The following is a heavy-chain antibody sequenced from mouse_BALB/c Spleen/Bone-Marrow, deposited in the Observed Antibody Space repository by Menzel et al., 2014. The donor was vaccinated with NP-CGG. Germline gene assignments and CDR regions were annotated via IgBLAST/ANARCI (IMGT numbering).Heavy chain of an antibody. CDR3: AREGWDEDYAMDY. CDR1: GYTFTSYW. Sequence: VQLQQSGAELARPGASVKSSCKASGYTFTSYWMQWVKQRPGQGLEWIGAIYPGDGDTRYTQKFKGKATSTADKSSSTAYMQLSSLASEDSAVYYCAREGWDEDYAMDYWGQGTSVTVSS. V-gene: IGHV1-87*01. CDR2: IYPGDGDT. D-gene: IGHD4-1*01. J-gene: IGHJ4*01.